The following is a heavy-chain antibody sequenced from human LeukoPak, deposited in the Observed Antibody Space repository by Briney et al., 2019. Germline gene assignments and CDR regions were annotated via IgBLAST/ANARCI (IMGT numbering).Heavy chain of an antibody. Sequence: PGGSLRPSCAASGFSVRGYCMTWVRQAPGRGLEWVSVICSGGNTHYADSVKGRFTISRDISKNTVYLQMNSLRAEDTAVYYCSLLWFGELLRADSYLIDYWGQGIRVTVSS. CDR1: GFSVRGYC. V-gene: IGHV3-53*01. D-gene: IGHD3-10*01. CDR2: ICSGGNT. J-gene: IGHJ4*02. CDR3: SLLWFGELLRADSYLIDY.